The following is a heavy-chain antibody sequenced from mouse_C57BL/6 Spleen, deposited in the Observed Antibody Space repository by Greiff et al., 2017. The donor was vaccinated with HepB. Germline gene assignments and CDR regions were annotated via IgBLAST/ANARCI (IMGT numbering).Heavy chain of an antibody. CDR2: IDPENGDT. J-gene: IGHJ3*01. Sequence: VQLQQSGAELVRPGASVKLSCTASGFNIKDDYMHWVKQRPEQGLEWIGWIDPENGDTEYASKFQGKATITADTSSNTAYLQLSSLTSEDTAVYYCTLSWDGEWFAYWGQGTLVTVSA. CDR3: TLSWDGEWFAY. V-gene: IGHV14-4*01. CDR1: GFNIKDDY. D-gene: IGHD4-1*01.